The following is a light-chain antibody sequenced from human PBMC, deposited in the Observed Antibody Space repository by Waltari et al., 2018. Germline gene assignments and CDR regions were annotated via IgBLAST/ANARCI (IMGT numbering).Light chain of an antibody. Sequence: DVVMTQSPLSLPVTLGQPASFSCRSSESLVKWKGDTYLSWFHQRPDHPPRLLIYNVSNRFAGVAKRCSSSWRWEDIMPKISRVEADDVVVYYCMQLKRPPWTFGQGTKVEIK. J-gene: IGKJ1*01. CDR1: ESLVKWKGDTY. CDR2: NVS. V-gene: IGKV2-24*01. CDR3: MQLKRPPWT.